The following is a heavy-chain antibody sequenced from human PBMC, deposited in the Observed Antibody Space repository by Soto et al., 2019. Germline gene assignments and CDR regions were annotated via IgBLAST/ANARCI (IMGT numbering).Heavy chain of an antibody. CDR3: AREPMVRGVDFDY. Sequence: QVQLVQSGAEVKKPGSSVKVSCKASGGTFSSYTISWVRQAPGQGLEWMGRIIPILGIANYAQKFQGRVTIPADKSTSTAYMELSSLRSEDTAVYYCAREPMVRGVDFDYWGQGTLVTVSS. V-gene: IGHV1-69*08. CDR1: GGTFSSYT. D-gene: IGHD3-10*01. J-gene: IGHJ4*02. CDR2: IIPILGIA.